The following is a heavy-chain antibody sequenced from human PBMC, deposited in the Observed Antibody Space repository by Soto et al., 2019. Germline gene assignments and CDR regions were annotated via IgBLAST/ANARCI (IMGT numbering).Heavy chain of an antibody. CDR3: AKLKYGGYSYGSDNPYFDY. V-gene: IGHV3-30*18. CDR1: GFTFSSYG. D-gene: IGHD5-18*01. CDR2: ISYDGSNK. J-gene: IGHJ4*02. Sequence: GGSLRLSCAASGFTFSSYGMHWVRQAPGKGLERVAVISYDGSNKYYADSVKGRFTISRDNSKNTLYLQMNSLRAEGTAVYYCAKLKYGGYSYGSDNPYFDYWGQGTLVTVSS.